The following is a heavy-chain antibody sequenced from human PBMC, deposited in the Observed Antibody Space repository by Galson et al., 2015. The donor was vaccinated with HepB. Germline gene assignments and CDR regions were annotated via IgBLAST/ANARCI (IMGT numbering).Heavy chain of an antibody. Sequence: SLRLSCAASGFTFSNYAMIWVRQAPGKGLEWVSVISGSGESTSYAESVKGRFTISRDNFKNTLYLQMKSLRAEDTAVYYCAKRHCTSTNCNYFYFYGMDVWGQGTTVTVSS. J-gene: IGHJ6*02. CDR2: ISGSGEST. CDR3: AKRHCTSTNCNYFYFYGMDV. D-gene: IGHD2-2*01. CDR1: GFTFSNYA. V-gene: IGHV3-23*01.